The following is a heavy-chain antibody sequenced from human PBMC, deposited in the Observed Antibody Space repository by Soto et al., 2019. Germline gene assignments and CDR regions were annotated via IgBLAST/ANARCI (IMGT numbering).Heavy chain of an antibody. V-gene: IGHV3-23*01. Sequence: GGSLRLSCAASGFPFSSYAMSWVRQAPGKGLEWVSTITGSGGSAYYADSVKGRFTISRAYSKNTLYLQMNSLRAEDTAVYYCAKNWGVATSRTAFESWGQGTTVSVSS. CDR1: GFPFSSYA. CDR3: AKNWGVATSRTAFES. D-gene: IGHD6-13*01. CDR2: ITGSGGSA. J-gene: IGHJ3*02.